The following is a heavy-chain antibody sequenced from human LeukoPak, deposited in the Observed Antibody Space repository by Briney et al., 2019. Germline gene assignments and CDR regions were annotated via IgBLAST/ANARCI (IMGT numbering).Heavy chain of an antibody. Sequence: PSETLSLTCTVSGGSISTYYWSWIRQPPGKGLEWIRYLYYSGTTNYNPSLKSRVTISVDTSKNQFSLKLSSVTAADTAVYYCARGRGNFDYWGQGTLVTVSS. J-gene: IGHJ4*02. CDR1: GGSISTYY. V-gene: IGHV4-59*01. CDR2: LYYSGTT. CDR3: ARGRGNFDY.